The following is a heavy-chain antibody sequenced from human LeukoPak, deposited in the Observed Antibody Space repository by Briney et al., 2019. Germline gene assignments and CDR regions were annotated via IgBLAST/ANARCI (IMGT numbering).Heavy chain of an antibody. CDR2: INAGNGNT. Sequence: VASVTVSCKASGDTFTNYAMHWVRQAPGQRLDWTGWINAGNGNTKYSQKFQGRVTITRDTSASTAYMELSSLRSEDTAVYYCARDRFGEGVDSWGQGTLVTVSS. CDR1: GDTFTNYA. J-gene: IGHJ4*02. CDR3: ARDRFGEGVDS. V-gene: IGHV1-3*01. D-gene: IGHD3-10*01.